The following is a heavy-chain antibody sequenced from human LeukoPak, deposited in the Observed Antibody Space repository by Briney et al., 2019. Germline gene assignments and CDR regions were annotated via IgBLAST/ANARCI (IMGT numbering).Heavy chain of an antibody. J-gene: IGHJ3*02. CDR1: GGSISSGDYY. CDR2: IYYSGST. Sequence: SETLSLTCTVSGGSISSGDYYWSWIRQPPGKGLEWIGYIYYSGSTYYNPSLKSRVTISVDTSKNQFSLKLSSVTAADTAVYYCARDIGKWPHDVFHIWGQGTVVTVSS. D-gene: IGHD5-12*01. V-gene: IGHV4-30-4*02. CDR3: ARDIGKWPHDVFHI.